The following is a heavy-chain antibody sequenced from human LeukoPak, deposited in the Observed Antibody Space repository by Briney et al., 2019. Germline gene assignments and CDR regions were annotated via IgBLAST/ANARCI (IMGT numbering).Heavy chain of an antibody. Sequence: ASVKVSCKASGYTFTSYSMHWVRQAPGQGLEWMGIINPNGGSTIYAQKFQGRVTMTRDTSTGTVYMDLTSLRSEDTAVYYCARDSALAQAVMFDYWGQGTLVTVSS. J-gene: IGHJ4*02. V-gene: IGHV1-46*01. CDR3: ARDSALAQAVMFDY. CDR1: GYTFTSYS. CDR2: INPNGGST. D-gene: IGHD6-19*01.